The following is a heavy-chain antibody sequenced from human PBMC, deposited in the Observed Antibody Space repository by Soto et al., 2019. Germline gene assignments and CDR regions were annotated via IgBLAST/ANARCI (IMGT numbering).Heavy chain of an antibody. D-gene: IGHD1-1*01. CDR1: GGSFSGYY. CDR3: ARGNEEYYYYGMDV. J-gene: IGHJ6*02. CDR2: INHSGST. V-gene: IGHV4-34*01. Sequence: QSQTLSLTCAVYGGSFSGYYWSWIRQPPGKGLEWIGEINHSGSTNYNPSLKSRVTISVDTSKNQFSLKLSSVTAADTAVYYCARGNEEYYYYGMDVWGQGTTVTVSS.